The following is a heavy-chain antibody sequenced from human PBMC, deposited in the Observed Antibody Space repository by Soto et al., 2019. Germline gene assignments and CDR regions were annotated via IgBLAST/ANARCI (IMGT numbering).Heavy chain of an antibody. J-gene: IGHJ6*03. Sequence: QVQLQESGPGLVKPSETLSLMCTVSGGSISSYYWSWIRQPPGKGLEWIGYVSYSGSTNYNPSLKSRVTISVNTSKNQFSLSLRSVTAADTAVYYCARVSGGSYYYYLDVWGKGTTVTVSS. CDR2: VSYSGST. V-gene: IGHV4-59*01. D-gene: IGHD2-15*01. CDR1: GGSISSYY. CDR3: ARVSGGSYYYYLDV.